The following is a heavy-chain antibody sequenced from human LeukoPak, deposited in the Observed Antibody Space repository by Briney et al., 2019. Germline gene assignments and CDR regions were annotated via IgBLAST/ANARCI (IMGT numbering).Heavy chain of an antibody. CDR3: AKEGVNYYDSSGYYDY. Sequence: GGSLRLSCAASGFTVSSNYMSWVRQAPGKGLEWVSVIYSGGSTYYADSVKGRFTISRDNSKNTLYLQMNSLRAEDTAVYYCAKEGVNYYDSSGYYDYWGQGTLVTVSS. V-gene: IGHV3-53*05. J-gene: IGHJ4*02. D-gene: IGHD3-22*01. CDR1: GFTVSSNY. CDR2: IYSGGST.